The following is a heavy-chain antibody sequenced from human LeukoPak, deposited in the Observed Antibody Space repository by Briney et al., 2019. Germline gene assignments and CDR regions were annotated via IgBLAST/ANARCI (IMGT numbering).Heavy chain of an antibody. V-gene: IGHV4-34*01. D-gene: IGHD6-19*01. CDR2: INHSGST. Sequence: SETLSLTCAVYGGSFSGYYWSWIRQPPGKGVEWIGEINHSGSTNYNPSLKSRVTISVDTSENQFSLKLSSVTAADTAVYYCARGFPGIAVAGTISFDYWGQGTLVTVSS. CDR1: GGSFSGYY. CDR3: ARGFPGIAVAGTISFDY. J-gene: IGHJ4*02.